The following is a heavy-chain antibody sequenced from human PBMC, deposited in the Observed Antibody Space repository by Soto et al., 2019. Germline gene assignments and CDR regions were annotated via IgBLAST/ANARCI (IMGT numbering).Heavy chain of an antibody. D-gene: IGHD2-8*01. CDR2: VNQSGST. Sequence: QVQLQQWGAGPVKPSETLSLTCAVYEGSFRTYYWTWIRQSPGRGLEWIGAVNQSGSTRYNPSLESRVTITVDRSKTQFSLELNSVTAADTAVYYCARGLRLRLRYLVYSDNFDSWGQGTPVTVSS. V-gene: IGHV4-34*02. J-gene: IGHJ5*01. CDR3: ARGLRLRLRYLVYSDNFDS. CDR1: EGSFRTYY.